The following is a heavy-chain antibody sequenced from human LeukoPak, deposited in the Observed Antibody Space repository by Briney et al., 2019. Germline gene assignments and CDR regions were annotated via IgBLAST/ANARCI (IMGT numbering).Heavy chain of an antibody. CDR2: INPNSGGT. V-gene: IGHV1-2*02. D-gene: IGHD7-27*01. CDR1: GYTFTGYY. J-gene: IGHJ4*02. CDR3: ARFMGIPSHYFDY. Sequence: ASVKVSCKASGYTFTGYYMHWVRQAPGQGLEWMGWINPNSGGTNYAQKFQGRVTMTRDTSISTAYMELSRLRSEDTAVYYCARFMGIPSHYFDYWGQGTLVTVSS.